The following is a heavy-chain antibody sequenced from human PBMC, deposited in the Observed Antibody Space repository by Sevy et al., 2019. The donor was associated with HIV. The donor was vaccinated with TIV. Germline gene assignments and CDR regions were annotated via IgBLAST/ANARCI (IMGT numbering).Heavy chain of an antibody. V-gene: IGHV1-24*01. Sequence: ASVKLSCKVSGKSLTAFSMHWVRQAPGKGLEWMGSFDPEDGETIYAQKLQGRLTMTEDTSTDTAYMELSRLRSEDTAVYYCATTKDYYETSGSPFDYWGQGTLVTVSS. D-gene: IGHD3-22*01. J-gene: IGHJ4*02. CDR1: GKSLTAFS. CDR3: ATTKDYYETSGSPFDY. CDR2: FDPEDGET.